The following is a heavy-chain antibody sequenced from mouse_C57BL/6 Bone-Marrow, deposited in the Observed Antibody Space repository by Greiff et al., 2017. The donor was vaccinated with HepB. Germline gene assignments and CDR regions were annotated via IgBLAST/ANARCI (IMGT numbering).Heavy chain of an antibody. D-gene: IGHD4-1*01. CDR2: ISSGGDYI. J-gene: IGHJ3*01. Sequence: EVMLVESGEGLVKPGGSLKLSCAASGFTFSSYAMSWVRQTPEKRLEWVAYISSGGDYIYYADTVKGRFTISRDNARNTLYLQMSSLKSEDTAMYYCTRDRETGRRFAYWGQGTRVTVSA. CDR3: TRDRETGRRFAY. V-gene: IGHV5-9-1*02. CDR1: GFTFSSYA.